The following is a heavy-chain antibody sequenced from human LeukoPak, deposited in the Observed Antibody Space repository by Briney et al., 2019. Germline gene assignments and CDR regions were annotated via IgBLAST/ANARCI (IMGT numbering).Heavy chain of an antibody. V-gene: IGHV4-59*01. CDR1: GGSISSYY. CDR3: ARRRPDYGMDV. Sequence: KPSETLSLTCTVSGGSISSYYWSWIRQPPGKGLEWIGYIYYSGSTNYNPSLESRVTISVDTSKNQFSLKLSSVTAADTAVYYCARRRPDYGMDVWGQGTTVTVSS. J-gene: IGHJ6*02. CDR2: IYYSGST.